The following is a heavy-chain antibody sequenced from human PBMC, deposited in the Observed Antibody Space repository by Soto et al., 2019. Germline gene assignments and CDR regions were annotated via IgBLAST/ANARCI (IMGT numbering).Heavy chain of an antibody. CDR2: IYYSGST. CDR3: ARETISGYFDWFSSGGMDV. V-gene: IGHV4-59*01. CDR1: GGSISSYY. Sequence: PSESLSLTCTVSGGSISSYYGSWIRQPPGKGLEWIGYIYYSGSTNYNPSLKSRVTISVDTSKNQFSLKLSSVTAADTAVYYCARETISGYFDWFSSGGMDVWGQGTTVTVSS. D-gene: IGHD3-9*01. J-gene: IGHJ6*02.